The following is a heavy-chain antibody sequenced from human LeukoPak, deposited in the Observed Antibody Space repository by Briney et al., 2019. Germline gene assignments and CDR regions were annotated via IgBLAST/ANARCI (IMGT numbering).Heavy chain of an antibody. CDR1: GGTLSSYA. CDR2: IIPILGIA. Sequence: SVKVSCKASGGTLSSYAISWVRQAPGQGLEWMGRIIPILGIANYAQKFQGRVTITADKSTSTAYMELSSLRSEDTAVYYCARERGYDSSGYYDYWGQGTLVTVSS. CDR3: ARERGYDSSGYYDY. J-gene: IGHJ4*02. V-gene: IGHV1-69*04. D-gene: IGHD3-22*01.